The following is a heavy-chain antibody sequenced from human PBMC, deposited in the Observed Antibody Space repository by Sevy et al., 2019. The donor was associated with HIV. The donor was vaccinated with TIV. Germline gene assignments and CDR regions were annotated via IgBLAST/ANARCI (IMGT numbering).Heavy chain of an antibody. V-gene: IGHV4-4*07. J-gene: IGHJ3*02. D-gene: IGHD4-17*01. CDR2: IYTSGST. Sequence: SETLSLTCTVSGGSISSYYWSWIRQPAGKGLEWIGRIYTSGSTNYNPSLKSRVTMSVDTSKNQFSLKLSSVTAADTAVYYCASGVGGGDYDPRDAFDIWGQGTMVTVSS. CDR3: ASGVGGGDYDPRDAFDI. CDR1: GGSISSYY.